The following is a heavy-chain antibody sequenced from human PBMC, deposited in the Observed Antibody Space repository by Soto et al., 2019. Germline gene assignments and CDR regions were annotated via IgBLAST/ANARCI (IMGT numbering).Heavy chain of an antibody. J-gene: IGHJ5*02. Sequence: PGGSLRLSCAASGLTFSSYAMSWVRQAPGKGLEWVSAISGSGGSTYYADSVKGRFTISRDNSKNTLYLQMNSLRAEDTAVYYCAKERSSGYYFQSGPFDPWGKGTLVTVSS. CDR2: ISGSGGST. CDR1: GLTFSSYA. D-gene: IGHD3-22*01. V-gene: IGHV3-23*01. CDR3: AKERSSGYYFQSGPFDP.